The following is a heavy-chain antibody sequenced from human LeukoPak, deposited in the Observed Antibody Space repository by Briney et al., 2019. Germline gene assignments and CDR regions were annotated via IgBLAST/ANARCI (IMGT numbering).Heavy chain of an antibody. D-gene: IGHD2-2*01. J-gene: IGHJ6*02. Sequence: ASVKVSCKTSGYSFTSYYIHWVRQAPGQGLEWMGWINPSSGGTNYAQKFQGRVTMTRDTSISTAYMELSGLRSDDTAVYYCARVGGYCTTARCSYGMDVWGQGTTVTVSS. CDR1: GYSFTSYY. CDR3: ARVGGYCTTARCSYGMDV. CDR2: INPSSGGT. V-gene: IGHV1-2*02.